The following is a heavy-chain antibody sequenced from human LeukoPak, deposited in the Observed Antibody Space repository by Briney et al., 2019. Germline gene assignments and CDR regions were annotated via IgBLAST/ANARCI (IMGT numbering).Heavy chain of an antibody. V-gene: IGHV3-30*03. CDR1: GFTFSSYG. CDR2: ISYDGSNK. Sequence: GGSLRLSCAASGFTFSSYGMHWVRQAPGKGLEWVAVISYDGSNKYYADSVKGRFTISRDNAKNSLYLQMNGLGAEDTAVYYCARELNGYGYYFFDYWGPGTLVTVSS. D-gene: IGHD3-16*01. CDR3: ARELNGYGYYFFDY. J-gene: IGHJ4*02.